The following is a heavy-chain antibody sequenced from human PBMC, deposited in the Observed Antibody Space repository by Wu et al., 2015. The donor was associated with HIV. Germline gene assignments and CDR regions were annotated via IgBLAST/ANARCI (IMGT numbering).Heavy chain of an antibody. D-gene: IGHD1-26*01. CDR1: GNSLTKLS. Sequence: QVQLVQSGAELKKPGASVKVSCKVSGNSLTKLSIHWVRQAPGKGLEWMGGFDPEDGKTIYAQRFQRRVTMTEDTSADTAYMRLTSLTSDDTAVYFCATKFRDVWSIGPPHWGQGTLV. V-gene: IGHV1-24*01. CDR3: ATKFRDVWSIGPPH. CDR2: FDPEDGKT. J-gene: IGHJ1*01.